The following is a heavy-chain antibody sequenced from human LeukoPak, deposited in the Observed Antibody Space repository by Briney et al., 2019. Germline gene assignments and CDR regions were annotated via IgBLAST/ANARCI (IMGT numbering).Heavy chain of an antibody. Sequence: GSLRLSCAASGFTVSSNYMSWIRQPPGKGPEWIGSIYSSVSTYYNPSLKSRVTISVDTSKNQFSLRLSSVTAADTALYYCAYSGSYGHLGYWGQGIPVTVSS. CDR3: AYSGSYGHLGY. CDR1: GFTVSSNY. J-gene: IGHJ4*02. D-gene: IGHD1-26*01. V-gene: IGHV4-59*05. CDR2: IYSSVST.